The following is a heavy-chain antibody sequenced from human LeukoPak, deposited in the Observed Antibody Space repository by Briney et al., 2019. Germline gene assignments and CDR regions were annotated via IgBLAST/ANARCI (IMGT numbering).Heavy chain of an antibody. V-gene: IGHV1-18*01. CDR3: ARDGYYYDSSGYYRKSEFDY. D-gene: IGHD3-22*01. CDR2: ISAYKGNT. Sequence: ASVKVSCKASGYAFTEYAMNWVRQAPGQGLEWMGWISAYKGNTNYAQNLQGRVTMTTDTPTSTAYMELRSLRSDDTAVYYCARDGYYYDSSGYYRKSEFDYWGQGTLVTVSS. CDR1: GYAFTEYA. J-gene: IGHJ4*02.